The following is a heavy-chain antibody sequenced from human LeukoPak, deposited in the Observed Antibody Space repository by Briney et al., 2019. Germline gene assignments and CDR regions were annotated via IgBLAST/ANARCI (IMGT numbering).Heavy chain of an antibody. D-gene: IGHD3-3*01. J-gene: IGHJ4*02. V-gene: IGHV3-15*01. CDR1: GFTFSNAW. CDR3: TTDLLITIFGVVKNY. Sequence: GGSLRLSCAASGFTFSNAWMSWVRQAPGKGLEWVGRIKSKTDGGTTDYAAPVKGRFTISRDDSKNTLYLQMNGLKTEDTAVYYCTTDLLITIFGVVKNYWGQGTLVTVSS. CDR2: IKSKTDGGTT.